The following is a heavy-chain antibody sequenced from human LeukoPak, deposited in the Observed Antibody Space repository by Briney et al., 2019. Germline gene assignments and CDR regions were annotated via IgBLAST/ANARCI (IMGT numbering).Heavy chain of an antibody. V-gene: IGHV3-23*01. D-gene: IGHD2-8*01. CDR3: AKDAVLYASSANRFDY. J-gene: IGHJ4*02. CDR2: ISGSGGST. Sequence: PGGSLRLSCAASGITFSGSGMSWVRQAPGKGLEWVSAISGSGGSTYYADSVKGRFTISRDNSKNTLYLQMISLRAEDTAVYYCAKDAVLYASSANRFDYWGQGTLVTVSS. CDR1: GITFSGSG.